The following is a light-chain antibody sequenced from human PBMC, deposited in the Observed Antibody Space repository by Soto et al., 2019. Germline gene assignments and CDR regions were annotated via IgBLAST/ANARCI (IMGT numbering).Light chain of an antibody. CDR3: QSYDSTLSGFWV. CDR2: GNS. CDR1: SSDIGAGYD. Sequence: QSVLTQPPSVSGAPGQRVTTSCTGSSSDIGAGYDVHWYQHLPGTAPKLLIYGNSNRPSGVPDRFSGSKSGTSASLAITGLQAEDEAHYYCQSYDSTLSGFWVFGGGTKVTVL. J-gene: IGLJ3*02. V-gene: IGLV1-40*01.